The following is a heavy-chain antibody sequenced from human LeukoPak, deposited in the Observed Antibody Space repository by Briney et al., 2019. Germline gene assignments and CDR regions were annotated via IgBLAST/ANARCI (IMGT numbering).Heavy chain of an antibody. Sequence: GGSLRLSCAASGFTFSSYAMHWVRQAPGKGLEWVAVISYDGSNKYNADSVKGRFTISRDNSKNTLYLQMNSLRAEDTAVYYCASGRGDGYNNFDYWGQGTLVTVSS. CDR2: ISYDGSNK. V-gene: IGHV3-30*01. CDR1: GFTFSSYA. CDR3: ASGRGDGYNNFDY. D-gene: IGHD5-24*01. J-gene: IGHJ4*02.